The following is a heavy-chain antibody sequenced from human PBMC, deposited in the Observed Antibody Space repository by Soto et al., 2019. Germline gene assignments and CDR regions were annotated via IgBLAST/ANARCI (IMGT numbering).Heavy chain of an antibody. Sequence: GASVKVSCKASGYTFTSYDINWVRQATGQGLEWMGWMNPNSGNTGYAQKFQGRVTMTRNTSISTAYMELSSLRSGDTAVYYCARVPGIAAAGNSGWFDPWGQGTLVTVSS. CDR2: MNPNSGNT. J-gene: IGHJ5*02. D-gene: IGHD6-13*01. CDR3: ARVPGIAAAGNSGWFDP. CDR1: GYTFTSYD. V-gene: IGHV1-8*01.